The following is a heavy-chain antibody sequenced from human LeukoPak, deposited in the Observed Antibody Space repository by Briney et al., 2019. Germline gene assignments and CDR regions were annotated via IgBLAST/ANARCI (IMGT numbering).Heavy chain of an antibody. J-gene: IGHJ4*02. CDR2: VKSTGGST. CDR1: GYTFTSYY. V-gene: IGHV1-46*01. D-gene: IGHD1-26*01. Sequence: GASVKVSCKASGYTFTSYYMHWVRQAPGQGLEWVGLVKSTGGSTTYAQKFQGRVTMTRDTSTSTFYMELSSLRSEDTAVYYCTIERGGSYNDCWGQGTLVTVSS. CDR3: TIERGGSYNDC.